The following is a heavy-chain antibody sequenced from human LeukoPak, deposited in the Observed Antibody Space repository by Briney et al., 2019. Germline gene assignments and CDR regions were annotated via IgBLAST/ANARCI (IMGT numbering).Heavy chain of an antibody. V-gene: IGHV3-23*01. D-gene: IGHD1-1*01. CDR3: AKSRSGSANWALQIFDN. CDR2: ISASGGST. J-gene: IGHJ4*02. Sequence: GGSLRLSCAVSGFTFSDYAMTWVRQAPGKGLEWVSVISASGGSTYYADSVKGRFTISRDNSNNSLFVQMNSLRAEDTAVYFCAKSRSGSANWALQIFDNWGQGTLVTVSS. CDR1: GFTFSDYA.